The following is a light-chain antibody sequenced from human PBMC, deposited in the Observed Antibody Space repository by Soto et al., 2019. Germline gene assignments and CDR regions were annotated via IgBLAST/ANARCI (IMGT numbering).Light chain of an antibody. J-gene: IGLJ1*01. CDR2: DVS. Sequence: QSALAQPASVSGSPGQSITISCTGTSSDVGRYNYVSWFQQHPGKAPKLLIYDVSNWPSGVSDRFSGYKSGNTASLTISGLQAEDEADYYCSSFTTSSTFVFGTGTKLTVL. V-gene: IGLV2-14*01. CDR3: SSFTTSSTFV. CDR1: SSDVGRYNY.